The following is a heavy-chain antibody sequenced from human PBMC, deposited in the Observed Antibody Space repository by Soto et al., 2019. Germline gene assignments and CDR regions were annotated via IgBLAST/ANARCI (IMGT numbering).Heavy chain of an antibody. V-gene: IGHV1-46*01. D-gene: IGHD2-2*01. CDR3: AREWGGYCSSTSCSGGAYFDY. CDR1: GYTFTSYY. Sequence: ASVKVSCKASGYTFTSYYMHWVRQAPGQGLEWMGIINPSGGSTSYAQKFQGRVTMTRDTSTSTVYLELSSRRSEDTAVYYCAREWGGYCSSTSCSGGAYFDYWGQGTLVTVSS. CDR2: INPSGGST. J-gene: IGHJ4*02.